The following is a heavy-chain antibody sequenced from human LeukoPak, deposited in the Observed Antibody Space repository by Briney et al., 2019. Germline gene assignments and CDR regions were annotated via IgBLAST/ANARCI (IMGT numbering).Heavy chain of an antibody. CDR3: AKDGGLHLYYYYNYMDI. V-gene: IGHV3-30*02. D-gene: IGHD5-24*01. CDR1: GFPFNSYG. J-gene: IGHJ6*03. Sequence: GSLRLSCAAPGFPFNSYGMHWVRQAPGKGLEWVAFIRYDGSYEYYTDSVKGRFTISRDNSKTTLYLQMNSLRSEDTAVYYCAKDGGLHLYYYYNYMDIWGKGTTVTVSS. CDR2: IRYDGSYE.